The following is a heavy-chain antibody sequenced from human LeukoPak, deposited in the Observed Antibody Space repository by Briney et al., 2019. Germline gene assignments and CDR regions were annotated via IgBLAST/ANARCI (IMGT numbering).Heavy chain of an antibody. V-gene: IGHV3-53*01. D-gene: IGHD4-23*01. CDR3: ARRAGGYSHPYDY. CDR1: GFTVSGNY. CDR2: IYSDDTT. Sequence: PGGSLRLSCAVSGFTVSGNYMSWIRQAPGKGLEWVSLIYSDDTTLYADSVKGRFTISRDISENTLYLQMSSLRAEDTAVYYCARRAGGYSHPYDYWGQGVLVTVSS. J-gene: IGHJ4*02.